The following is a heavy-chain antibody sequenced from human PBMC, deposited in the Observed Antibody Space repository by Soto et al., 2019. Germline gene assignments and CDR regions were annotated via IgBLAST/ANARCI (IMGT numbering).Heavy chain of an antibody. V-gene: IGHV3-33*01. CDR3: ASPGF. Sequence: QVQLVESGGGVVQPGGSLRLSCAASGFTFSSYGMHWVRQAPGKGLEWVAVIWYDGSNKYYADSVKGRFTISRDNSKNTRYLQMNRPMSECAAVYYCASPGFWGQGTLVTVSS. J-gene: IGHJ4*02. CDR1: GFTFSSYG. CDR2: IWYDGSNK.